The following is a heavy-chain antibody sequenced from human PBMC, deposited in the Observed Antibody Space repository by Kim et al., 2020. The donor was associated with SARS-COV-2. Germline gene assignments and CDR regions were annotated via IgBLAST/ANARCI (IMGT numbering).Heavy chain of an antibody. V-gene: IGHV4-39*01. CDR3: ARQGGTMVRGVLDF. J-gene: IGHJ3*01. CDR2: IYYSGST. D-gene: IGHD3-10*01. CDR1: GGSISSSSYY. Sequence: SETLSLTCTVSGGSISSSSYYWGWIRQPPGKGLEWIGSIYYSGSTYYNPSLKSRVTISVDTSKNQFSLKLSSVTAADTAVYYCARQGGTMVRGVLDFWG.